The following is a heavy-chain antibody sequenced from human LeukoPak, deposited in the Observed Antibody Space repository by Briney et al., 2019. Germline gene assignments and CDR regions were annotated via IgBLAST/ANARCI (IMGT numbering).Heavy chain of an antibody. Sequence: GGSLRLSCAASGFTFSSYAMSWVRQAPGKGLEWVSGISSSGGSTYYADSVKGRFSISRDNSKNTLDLHMNSLRAEDTAVYYCVKGRSYNYYYYMDVWGKGTTVTVSS. CDR3: VKGRSYNYYYYMDV. J-gene: IGHJ6*03. CDR1: GFTFSSYA. CDR2: ISSSGGST. V-gene: IGHV3-23*01. D-gene: IGHD3-10*01.